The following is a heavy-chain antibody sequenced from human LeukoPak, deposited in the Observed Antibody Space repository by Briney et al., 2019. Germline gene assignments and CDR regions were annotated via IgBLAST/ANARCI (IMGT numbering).Heavy chain of an antibody. CDR3: ARTAGMVTALYYFDY. V-gene: IGHV4-39*01. CDR1: GFTFSSYA. Sequence: GSLRLSCAASGFTFSSYAMSWIRQPPGKGLEWIGSIYYSGSTYYNPSLKSRVTISVDTSKNQFSLKLSSVTAADTAVYYCARTAGMVTALYYFDYWGQGTLVTVSS. D-gene: IGHD2-21*02. CDR2: IYYSGST. J-gene: IGHJ4*02.